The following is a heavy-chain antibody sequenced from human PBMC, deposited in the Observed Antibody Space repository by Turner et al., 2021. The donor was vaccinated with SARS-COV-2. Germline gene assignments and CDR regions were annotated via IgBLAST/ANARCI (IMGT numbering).Heavy chain of an antibody. CDR3: VRLSLVYGDYAEY. CDR2: VDSGGTT. V-gene: IGHV4-39*02. J-gene: IGHJ4*02. Sequence: QLQLQESGPRLVKPSETLSLTCTVSGDSIAGSAYYWGWIRQSPAKGLEWIGTVDSGGTTYYKPSLKRRITLSVDTSTNHFYLNLYSVTAADTAVYYCVRLSLVYGDYAEYWGQGAPVTVSS. CDR1: GDSIAGSAYY. D-gene: IGHD4-17*01.